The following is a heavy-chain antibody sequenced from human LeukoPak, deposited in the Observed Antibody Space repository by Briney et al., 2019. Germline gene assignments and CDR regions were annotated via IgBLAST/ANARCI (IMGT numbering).Heavy chain of an antibody. V-gene: IGHV3-23*01. D-gene: IGHD3-10*01. CDR1: GFTFNSYA. CDR2: ISGSGASP. CDR3: AGPGSGSYYIEYYFDY. Sequence: GGSLRLSCEASGFTFNSYAMNWVRQAPGKGLEWVSTISGSGASPYYADSVKGRFTISRDNSKNTLYLQMNSLRAEDTAVYYCAGPGSGSYYIEYYFDYWGQGTLVTVSS. J-gene: IGHJ4*02.